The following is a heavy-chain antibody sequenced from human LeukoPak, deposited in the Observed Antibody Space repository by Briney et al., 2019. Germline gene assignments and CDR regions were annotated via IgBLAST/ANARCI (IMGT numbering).Heavy chain of an antibody. CDR2: INGDGRTI. Sequence: GGSLRLSCAASGFTLSSYWMHWVRHAPGKGLVWVSRINGDGRTITYADSVKGRFTISRDTAKNTLYLQMNSLRAEDTAVYYCAREDSSGYYDYWGQGTLVTVSS. D-gene: IGHD3-22*01. J-gene: IGHJ4*02. CDR3: AREDSSGYYDY. CDR1: GFTLSSYW. V-gene: IGHV3-74*01.